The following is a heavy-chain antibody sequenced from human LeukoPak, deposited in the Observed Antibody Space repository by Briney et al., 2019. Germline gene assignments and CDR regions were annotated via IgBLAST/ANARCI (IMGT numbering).Heavy chain of an antibody. CDR2: ITTSGTTI. Sequence: GGSLRLSCVASGFNFNNYSLNWIRRAPGKGLEWVSYITTSGTTIYYADSVKGRFTVSRDNAKNSLYLQMNSLRDEDTAVYYCARDQSSAAAGTFDAFDIWGQGTMVTVSS. J-gene: IGHJ3*02. D-gene: IGHD6-13*01. V-gene: IGHV3-48*02. CDR1: GFNFNNYS. CDR3: ARDQSSAAAGTFDAFDI.